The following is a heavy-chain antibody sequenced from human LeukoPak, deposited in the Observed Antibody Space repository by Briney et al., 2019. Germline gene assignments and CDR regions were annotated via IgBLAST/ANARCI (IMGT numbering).Heavy chain of an antibody. D-gene: IGHD2-2*01. Sequence: GASVKVSCKASGGTFSSYAISWVRQAPGQGLEWMGGIIPIFGTANYAQKFQGRVTITTDESTSTAYMELSSLRSEDTAVYYCASHNWPPYCSSTSCHFDYWGQGTLVTVSS. J-gene: IGHJ4*02. V-gene: IGHV1-69*05. CDR3: ASHNWPPYCSSTSCHFDY. CDR1: GGTFSSYA. CDR2: IIPIFGTA.